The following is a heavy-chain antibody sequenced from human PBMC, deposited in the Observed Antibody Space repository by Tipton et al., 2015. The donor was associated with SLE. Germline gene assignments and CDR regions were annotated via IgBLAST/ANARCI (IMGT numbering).Heavy chain of an antibody. CDR2: ISAYNGNT. Sequence: QVQLVPSGAEVKKPGASVKVSCKASGYTFTSYGISWVRQAPGQGLEWMGWISAYNGNTNYAQKLQGRVTMTTDTSTSTAYMELRSLRSDDTAVYYCARDGLLVLLNQYYYYGMDVWGQGTTVTVSS. CDR1: GYTFTSYG. CDR3: ARDGLLVLLNQYYYYGMDV. D-gene: IGHD3-10*01. V-gene: IGHV1-18*01. J-gene: IGHJ6*02.